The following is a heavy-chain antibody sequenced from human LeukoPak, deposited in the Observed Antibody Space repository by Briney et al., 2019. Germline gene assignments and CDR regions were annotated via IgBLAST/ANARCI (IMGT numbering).Heavy chain of an antibody. CDR2: IYYSGST. Sequence: SETLSHTCTVSGGSISSYYWSWIRQPPGKGLEWIRYIYYSGSTNYNSSLKSRVTMSVDTSKNQFSLKLSSATAADTAVYYCARGYCSGGTCYRTFFDYWGQGTLVTVSS. V-gene: IGHV4-59*01. CDR1: GGSISSYY. D-gene: IGHD2-15*01. J-gene: IGHJ4*02. CDR3: ARGYCSGGTCYRTFFDY.